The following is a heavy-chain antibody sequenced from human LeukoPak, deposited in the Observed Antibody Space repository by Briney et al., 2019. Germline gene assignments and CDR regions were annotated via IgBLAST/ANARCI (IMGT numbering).Heavy chain of an antibody. CDR2: ISSSGSYI. V-gene: IGHV3-21*01. CDR3: ARAKDYYGSGSPPVLALDY. Sequence: PGGSLRLSCAASGFTFSSYSMNWVRQAPGKGLEWVSSISSSGSYIYYADSVKGRFTISRDNAKNSLYLQMNSLRAEDTAMYYCARAKDYYGSGSPPVLALDYWSQGTLVTVSS. J-gene: IGHJ4*02. CDR1: GFTFSSYS. D-gene: IGHD3-10*01.